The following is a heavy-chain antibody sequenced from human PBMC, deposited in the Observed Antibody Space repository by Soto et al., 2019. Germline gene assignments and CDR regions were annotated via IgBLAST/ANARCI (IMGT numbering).Heavy chain of an antibody. CDR3: TTKPFITMIVVVRDY. V-gene: IGHV3-15*07. J-gene: IGHJ4*02. CDR2: IKSKTDGGTT. Sequence: EVQLVESGGGLVKPGGSLRLSCAASGFTFSNAWMNWVRQAPGKGLEWVGRIKSKTDGGTTDYAAPVKGRFTISRDDSKNTLYLQMNSLKTEDTAVYYCTTKPFITMIVVVRDYWGQGTLVTVSS. D-gene: IGHD3-22*01. CDR1: GFTFSNAW.